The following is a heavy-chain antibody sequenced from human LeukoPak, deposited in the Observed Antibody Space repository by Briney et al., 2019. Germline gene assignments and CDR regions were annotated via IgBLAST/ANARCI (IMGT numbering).Heavy chain of an antibody. CDR1: GYTFTGYY. Sequence: GASVKVSCKASGYTFTGYYMHWVRQAPGQGLEWMGWINPNSGGTNYAQKFQGRVTMTRDTSISTAYMELSRLRSDDTAVYYCARGYNWNPRSFYYYYGMDVWGQGTTVTVSS. V-gene: IGHV1-2*02. D-gene: IGHD1-20*01. CDR2: INPNSGGT. J-gene: IGHJ6*02. CDR3: ARGYNWNPRSFYYYYGMDV.